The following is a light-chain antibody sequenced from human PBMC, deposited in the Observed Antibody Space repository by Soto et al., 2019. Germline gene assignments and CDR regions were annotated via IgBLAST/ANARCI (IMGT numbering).Light chain of an antibody. J-gene: IGKJ1*01. CDR2: GAS. CDR3: QQYGSSPWT. V-gene: IGKV3-20*01. Sequence: EIVLTQSPGTLSLSPGERATLSCRASQSLSSSYLAWYQQKPGQAPRLLIYGASSRATGIPDRFSGSGSGTEFTLTISRLEPEDFAVYYCQQYGSSPWTFGQGTKVDIK. CDR1: QSLSSSY.